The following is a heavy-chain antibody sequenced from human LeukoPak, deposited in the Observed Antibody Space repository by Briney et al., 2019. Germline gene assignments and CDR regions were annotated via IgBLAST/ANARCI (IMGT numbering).Heavy chain of an antibody. CDR1: GYTFTSYY. Sequence: ASVKVSCKASGYTFTSYYMHWVRQAPGQGLEWMGIINPSGGSTSYAQKFQGRVTMTRDTSTSTVYMELSSLRSEDTAVYYCARDKERSLEMIGLQHWGQGTLVTVPS. J-gene: IGHJ1*01. D-gene: IGHD3-22*01. CDR2: INPSGGST. V-gene: IGHV1-46*01. CDR3: ARDKERSLEMIGLQH.